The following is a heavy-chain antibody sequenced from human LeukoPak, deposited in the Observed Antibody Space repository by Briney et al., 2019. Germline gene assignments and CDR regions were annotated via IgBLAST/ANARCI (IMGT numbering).Heavy chain of an antibody. Sequence: GGSLRLSCAASGFTFSSYAMSWVRQAPVKGLEWVSAISGSGGSTYYADSVKGRFTISRDNSKNTLYLQMNSLRAEDTAVYYCAKADTGYSSGWYTSRNWFDPWGQGTLVTVSS. CDR3: AKADTGYSSGWYTSRNWFDP. J-gene: IGHJ5*02. V-gene: IGHV3-23*01. CDR1: GFTFSSYA. D-gene: IGHD6-19*01. CDR2: ISGSGGST.